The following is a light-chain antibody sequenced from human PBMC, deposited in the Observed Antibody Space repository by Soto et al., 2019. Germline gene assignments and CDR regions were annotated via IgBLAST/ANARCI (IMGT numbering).Light chain of an antibody. CDR1: SSNIGAGYD. CDR2: GNS. Sequence: QSVLTQPPSVSGAPGQRVTISCTGSSSNIGAGYDVHWYQPLPGTAPKLLIYGNSNRPSGVPDRFSGSKSGTSASLAITGLQAEDEADYYCQSYDSSLSQNVFGTGTKLTVL. CDR3: QSYDSSLSQNV. J-gene: IGLJ1*01. V-gene: IGLV1-40*01.